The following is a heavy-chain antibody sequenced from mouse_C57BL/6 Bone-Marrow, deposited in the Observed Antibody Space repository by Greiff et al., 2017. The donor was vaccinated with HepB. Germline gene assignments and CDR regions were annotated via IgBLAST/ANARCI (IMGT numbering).Heavy chain of an antibody. CDR2: IDPSDSYT. D-gene: IGHD1-1*01. CDR1: GYTFTSYW. Sequence: VQLQQPGAELVKPGASVKLSCKASGYTFTSYWMQWVKQRPGQGLEWIGEIDPSDSYTNYNQKFKGKATLTVDTSSSTAYMQLSSLTSEDSAVYSCARSGSSPYFDYWGQGTTLTVSS. J-gene: IGHJ2*01. CDR3: ARSGSSPYFDY. V-gene: IGHV1-50*01.